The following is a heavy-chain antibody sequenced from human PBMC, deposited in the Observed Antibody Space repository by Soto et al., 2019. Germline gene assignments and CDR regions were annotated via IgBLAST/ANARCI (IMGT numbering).Heavy chain of an antibody. D-gene: IGHD2-21*02. CDR1: GASISRYY. Sequence: SETLSLTCTVSGASISRYYWSWIRQSPGKGLEWIGYLYNTGSTIYNPSLKSRVTISVDTSKNQFSLKMNSVTAADTAVYYCARDLWGYCGTDCYPLDVWGQGTTVT. CDR2: LYNTGST. CDR3: ARDLWGYCGTDCYPLDV. V-gene: IGHV4-59*01. J-gene: IGHJ6*02.